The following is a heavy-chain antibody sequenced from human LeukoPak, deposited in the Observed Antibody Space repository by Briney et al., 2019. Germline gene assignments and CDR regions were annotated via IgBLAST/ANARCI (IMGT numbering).Heavy chain of an antibody. CDR1: GYSISSGNY. Sequence: SETLSLTCTVSGYSISSGNYWGWIRQPPGKGLEWIGNIYHGGSTHYNPSLKSRVTISVDTSKNQFSLKLSSVTAADTAVYYCASIGTAALRGAFDIWGQGTMVTVSS. D-gene: IGHD6-13*01. CDR2: IYHGGST. J-gene: IGHJ3*02. CDR3: ASIGTAALRGAFDI. V-gene: IGHV4-38-2*02.